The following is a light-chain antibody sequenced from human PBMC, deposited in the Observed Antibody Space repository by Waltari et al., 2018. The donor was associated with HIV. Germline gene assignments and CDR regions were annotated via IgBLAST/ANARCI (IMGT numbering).Light chain of an antibody. V-gene: IGLV2-8*01. CDR2: EVI. Sequence: QSALTPPPSASGSPGQSVTTSSPGTNSAVGGYHYLPSYQQRPGKAPKPMIFEVIKRPSGVPDRFSGSKSGNTASLTVSGLQADDEADYYCGSFVGSNSHYVFGTGTKVTVL. J-gene: IGLJ1*01. CDR1: NSAVGGYHY. CDR3: GSFVGSNSHYV.